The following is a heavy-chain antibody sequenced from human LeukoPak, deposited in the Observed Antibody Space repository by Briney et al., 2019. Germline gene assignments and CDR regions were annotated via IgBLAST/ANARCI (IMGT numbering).Heavy chain of an antibody. CDR3: ARGPSIEPYYYYYYMDV. CDR2: INHSGST. CDR1: GGSFSGYY. Sequence: SETLSLTCAVYGGSFSGYYWSWIRQPPGKGLEWIGEINHSGSTNYNPSLKSRVTISVDTSNNQFSLKLSSVTAADTAVYYCARGPSIEPYYYYYYMDVWGKGTTVTVSS. V-gene: IGHV4-34*01. D-gene: IGHD1-14*01. J-gene: IGHJ6*03.